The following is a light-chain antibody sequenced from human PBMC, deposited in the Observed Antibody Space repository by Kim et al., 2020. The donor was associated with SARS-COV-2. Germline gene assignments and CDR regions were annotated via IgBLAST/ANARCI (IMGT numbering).Light chain of an antibody. CDR2: DVS. CDR3: SSYTSSSLYV. Sequence: QSITISCTGTSSDVGAYDYVSWYQQHPGEAPKVMIYDVSNRPSGVSDRFSGSKSGNTASLTISGLQAEDEADYYCSSYTSSSLYVFGTGTKVTVL. J-gene: IGLJ1*01. V-gene: IGLV2-14*03. CDR1: SSDVGAYDY.